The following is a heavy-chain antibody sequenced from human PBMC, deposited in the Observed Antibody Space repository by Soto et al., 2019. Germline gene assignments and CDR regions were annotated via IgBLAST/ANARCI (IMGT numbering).Heavy chain of an antibody. CDR2: ISAYNGNK. CDR3: ARAEDDILTAHPYYFDY. Sequence: ASVKGSCKASGYTFTSYGISWVRQAPGQGLEWMGWISAYNGNKKYAQKLQGRLTVTTDTSTNTAYMELKNLRSDDTAVYYCARAEDDILTAHPYYFDYWGQGTLVNVSS. V-gene: IGHV1-18*01. CDR1: GYTFTSYG. D-gene: IGHD3-9*01. J-gene: IGHJ4*02.